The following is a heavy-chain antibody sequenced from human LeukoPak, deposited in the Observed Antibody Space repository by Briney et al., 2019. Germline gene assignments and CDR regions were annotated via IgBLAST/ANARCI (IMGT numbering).Heavy chain of an antibody. Sequence: ASVKVSCKASGYTFTGYYMHWVRQAPGQGLEWMGWINPNSGGTNYAQKFQGRVTMTRDTSIGTAYMELSRLRSDDTAVDYRAREGPYYYGSGSYRGDYFDYWGQGTLVTVSS. J-gene: IGHJ4*02. D-gene: IGHD3-10*01. CDR1: GYTFTGYY. CDR3: AREGPYYYGSGSYRGDYFDY. V-gene: IGHV1-2*02. CDR2: INPNSGGT.